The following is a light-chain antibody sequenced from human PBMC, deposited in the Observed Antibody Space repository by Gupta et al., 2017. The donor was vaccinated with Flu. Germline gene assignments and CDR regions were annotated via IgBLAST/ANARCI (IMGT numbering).Light chain of an antibody. CDR2: KAS. V-gene: IGKV1-5*03. Sequence: PATLSASVGDRVTMTCRASQTVNSWLAWFQQKPGKAPKLLIHKASTLESGVPSRFSGSGSGTEFTLTISSLQPDDFATYFCQQYDSYPLTFGGGTKVEIK. J-gene: IGKJ4*01. CDR3: QQYDSYPLT. CDR1: QTVNSW.